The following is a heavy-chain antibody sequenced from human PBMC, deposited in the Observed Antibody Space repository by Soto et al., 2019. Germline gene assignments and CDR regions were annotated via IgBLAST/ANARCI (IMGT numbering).Heavy chain of an antibody. D-gene: IGHD3-22*01. CDR2: IHHSGST. Sequence: PSETLSLTCAVSGYSISSGYHWGWMRQPPGKGLEWIGTIHHSGSTYYNPSLKSRVAMSVDTSKNHISLKLTSVTAADTAVYYCARVTYDSLDYWGQGTLVTVSS. CDR3: ARVTYDSLDY. J-gene: IGHJ4*02. CDR1: GYSISSGYH. V-gene: IGHV4-38-2*01.